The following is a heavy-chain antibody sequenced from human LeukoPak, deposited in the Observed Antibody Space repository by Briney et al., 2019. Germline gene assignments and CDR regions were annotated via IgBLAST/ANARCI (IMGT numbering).Heavy chain of an antibody. CDR1: GFTVSDHD. Sequence: GGSLRLSCAASGFTVSDHDMAWVRQAPGKGLEWVGRTRNKVNSYSTEYAASVKGRFSISRDDSKGSLYLQMNSLKTKDTAAYYFVWSFTNSYYWGQGTLVIVSS. CDR3: VWSFTNSYY. V-gene: IGHV3-72*01. CDR2: TRNKVNSYST. J-gene: IGHJ4*02. D-gene: IGHD4-23*01.